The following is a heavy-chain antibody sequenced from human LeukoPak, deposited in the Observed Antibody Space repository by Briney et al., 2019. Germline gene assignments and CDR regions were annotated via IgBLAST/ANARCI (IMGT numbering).Heavy chain of an antibody. J-gene: IGHJ4*02. CDR3: AKSPRYYYSDY. V-gene: IGHV3-23*01. CDR1: GFTFSNAW. D-gene: IGHD2-21*02. CDR2: ISGSGGST. Sequence: GGSLRLSCAASGFTFSNAWMSWVRQAPGKGLEWVSAISGSGGSTYYADSVKGRFTISRDNSKNTLYLQMNSLRAEDTAVYYCAKSPRYYYSDYWGQGTLVTVSS.